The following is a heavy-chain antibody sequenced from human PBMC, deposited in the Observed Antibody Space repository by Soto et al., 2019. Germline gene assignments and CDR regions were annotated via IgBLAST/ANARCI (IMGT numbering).Heavy chain of an antibody. CDR1: GGSISSGDYY. CDR2: IYYSGST. V-gene: IGHV4-30-4*01. J-gene: IGHJ5*02. CDR3: ARGTQYCISTSCYRFDP. D-gene: IGHD2-2*01. Sequence: PSETLSLTCTVSGGSISSGDYYWSWIRQPPGKGLEWIGYIYYSGSTYYNPSLKSRVTISVDTSKNQFSLKLSSVTAADTAVYYCARGTQYCISTSCYRFDPWGQGTLVTVSS.